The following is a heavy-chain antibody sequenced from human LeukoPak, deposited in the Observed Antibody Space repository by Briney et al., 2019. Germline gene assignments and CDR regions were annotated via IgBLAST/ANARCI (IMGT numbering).Heavy chain of an antibody. Sequence: GESLRISCKGSGYTFANYWIGWVRQMPGKGLEWMGIIFPGDSDVRYSPSFQGQVTISADKSISTAYLQWSSLKASDTAMYYCARGAPFDYWGQGTLVTVSS. CDR1: GYTFANYW. V-gene: IGHV5-51*01. CDR2: IFPGDSDV. CDR3: ARGAPFDY. J-gene: IGHJ4*02.